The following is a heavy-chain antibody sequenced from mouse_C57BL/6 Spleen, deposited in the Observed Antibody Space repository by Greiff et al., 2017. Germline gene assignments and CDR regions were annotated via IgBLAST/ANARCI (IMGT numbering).Heavy chain of an antibody. CDR3: AREEDDYDVAWFAY. V-gene: IGHV1-64*01. Sequence: QVQLQQPGAELVKPGASVKLSCKASGYTFTSYWMHWVKQRPGQGLEWIGMIHPNSGSTNYNEKFKSKATLTVDKSSSTAYMQLSSLTSEDSAVYDCAREEDDYDVAWFAYWGQGTLVTVSA. J-gene: IGHJ3*01. D-gene: IGHD2-4*01. CDR2: IHPNSGST. CDR1: GYTFTSYW.